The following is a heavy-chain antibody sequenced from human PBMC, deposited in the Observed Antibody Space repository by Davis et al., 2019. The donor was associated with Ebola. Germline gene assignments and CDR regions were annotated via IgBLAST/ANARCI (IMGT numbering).Heavy chain of an antibody. CDR3: ARDRSKNWNEGYYYMDV. V-gene: IGHV4-59*01. Sequence: PSETLSLTCTVSGGSISSYYWSWIRQPPGKGLEWIGYIYYSGSTNYNPSLKSRVTISVDTSKNQFSLKLSSVTAADTAVYYCARDRSKNWNEGYYYMDVWGKGTTVTVSS. CDR2: IYYSGST. CDR1: GGSISSYY. J-gene: IGHJ6*03. D-gene: IGHD1-1*01.